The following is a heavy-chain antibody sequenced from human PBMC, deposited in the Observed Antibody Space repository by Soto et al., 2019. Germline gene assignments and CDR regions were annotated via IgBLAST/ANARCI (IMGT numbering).Heavy chain of an antibody. CDR1: GGTFSSYT. CDR2: VIPVLTTT. V-gene: IGHV1-69*08. CDR3: ARRRYCGYDCYHKHYYGMDV. D-gene: IGHD2-21*02. J-gene: IGHJ6*01. Sequence: QVRLVQSGAEVKKSGSSVKVSCMASGGTFSSYTVNWLRQAPGRGLEWMGRVIPVLTTTDYAQKFRGRVTITADKSANAVYMELTSLSSADTAIYYCARRRYCGYDCYHKHYYGMDVWGQGTTVTVAS.